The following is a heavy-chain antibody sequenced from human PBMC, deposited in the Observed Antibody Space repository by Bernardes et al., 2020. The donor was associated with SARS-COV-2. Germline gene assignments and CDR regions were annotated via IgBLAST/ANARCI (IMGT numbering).Heavy chain of an antibody. CDR2: ISYDGSNK. Sequence: GGSLRLSCAASGFTFSSYGMHWVRQAPGKGLEWVAVISYDGSNKYYADSVKGRFTISRDNSKNTLYLQMNSLRAEDTAVYYCAKDVMDIVVVPAAMGSRYYDYGMDVWGEGTTVTVS. V-gene: IGHV3-30*18. J-gene: IGHJ6*02. D-gene: IGHD2-2*03. CDR1: GFTFSSYG. CDR3: AKDVMDIVVVPAAMGSRYYDYGMDV.